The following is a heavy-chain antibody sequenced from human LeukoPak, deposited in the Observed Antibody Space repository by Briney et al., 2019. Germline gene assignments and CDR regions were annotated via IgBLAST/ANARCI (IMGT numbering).Heavy chain of an antibody. J-gene: IGHJ5*02. CDR2: INHSGST. CDR1: GGPFSGYY. Sequence: PSETLSLTCAVYGGPFSGYYWSWIRQPPGKGLEWIGEINHSGSTNYNPSLKSRVTISVDTSKTQFSLKLSSVTAADTAVYYCAKEEFSAWSDPWGQGTLVTVSS. CDR3: AKEEFSAWSDP. D-gene: IGHD3-10*01. V-gene: IGHV4-34*01.